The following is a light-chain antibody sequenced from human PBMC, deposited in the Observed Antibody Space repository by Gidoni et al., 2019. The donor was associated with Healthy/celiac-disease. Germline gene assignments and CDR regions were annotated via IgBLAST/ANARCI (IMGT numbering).Light chain of an antibody. Sequence: EIVFTQSPGTLSLSPGERATLSCRASQSVSSSYLAWYQQKPGQAPRLLIYGASSRATGIPDRFSGSGSGTDFTLTISRLEPEDFAVYYCQQYGSSPPNTFGPGTKVDIK. J-gene: IGKJ3*01. CDR1: QSVSSSY. CDR2: GAS. CDR3: QQYGSSPPNT. V-gene: IGKV3-20*01.